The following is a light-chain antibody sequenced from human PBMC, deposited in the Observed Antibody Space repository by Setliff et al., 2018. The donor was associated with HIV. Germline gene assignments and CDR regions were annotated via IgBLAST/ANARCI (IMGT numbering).Light chain of an antibody. CDR2: DVS. J-gene: IGLJ1*01. Sequence: QSVLAQPASVSGSPGQSITISCTGTSSDVGGYNYVSWYQQHPGKAPKLIIYDVSKRPSGVPDRFSGSKSGDTASLTISGLQSEDEADYYCCSYAGTYTYIFGGGTKVTVL. V-gene: IGLV2-11*01. CDR1: SSDVGGYNY. CDR3: CSYAGTYTYI.